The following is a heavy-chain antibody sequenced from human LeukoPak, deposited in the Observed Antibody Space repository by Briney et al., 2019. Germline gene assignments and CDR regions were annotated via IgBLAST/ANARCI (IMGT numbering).Heavy chain of an antibody. Sequence: PPETLSLTCTVSGDSISSYYWSWIRQPPGKGLEWIGYIYYSGSTNYNPSLKSRVTISVDTSKNQFSLKLSSVTAADTAVYYCARLARRYYFDYWGQGTLVTVSS. CDR3: ARLARRYYFDY. CDR2: IYYSGST. J-gene: IGHJ4*02. V-gene: IGHV4-59*01. CDR1: GDSISSYY.